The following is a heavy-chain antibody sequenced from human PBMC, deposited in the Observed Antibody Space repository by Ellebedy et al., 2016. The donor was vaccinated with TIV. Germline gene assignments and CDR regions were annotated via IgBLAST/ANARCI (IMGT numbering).Heavy chain of an antibody. CDR3: ARRGSYGDYAVQINSWFDP. D-gene: IGHD4-17*01. CDR1: GFSFRSYW. V-gene: IGHV3-7*01. CDR2: IYQDGSDE. Sequence: PGGSLRLSCAASGFSFRSYWMSWVRQAPGKGLEWVANIYQDGSDEYYVDSVKGRFTISRDDDNKALFLQMNSLRVEDTAVYYCARRGSYGDYAVQINSWFDPWGWGTLVTVSS. J-gene: IGHJ5*02.